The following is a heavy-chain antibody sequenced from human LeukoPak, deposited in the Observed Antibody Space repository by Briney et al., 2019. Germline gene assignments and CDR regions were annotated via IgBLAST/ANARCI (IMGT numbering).Heavy chain of an antibody. Sequence: GGSLRLSCAASGFTFSSYAMSWVRQAPGKGLEWVSAICSGGGTYYADSVKGRFAISRDNSKNTLYLQMNSLRAEDTAVYYCASAYASSGYYYYYFAYWGQGTLVTVSS. D-gene: IGHD3-22*01. CDR1: GFTFSSYA. CDR2: ICSGGGT. V-gene: IGHV3-23*01. J-gene: IGHJ4*02. CDR3: ASAYASSGYYYYYFAY.